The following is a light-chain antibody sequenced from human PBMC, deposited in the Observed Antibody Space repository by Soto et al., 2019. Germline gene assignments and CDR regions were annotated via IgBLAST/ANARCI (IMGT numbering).Light chain of an antibody. CDR3: QHYGSSRT. Sequence: VLTQSPATLSLSPGDRATLSCRASHGIANFLAWYQQRPGQPPRLLIYGASSRATGIPDRFSGSGSGPDFTLTISRLEPEDFAVYFCQHYGSSRTFGQGTKVDIK. CDR1: HGIANF. J-gene: IGKJ1*01. CDR2: GAS. V-gene: IGKV3-20*01.